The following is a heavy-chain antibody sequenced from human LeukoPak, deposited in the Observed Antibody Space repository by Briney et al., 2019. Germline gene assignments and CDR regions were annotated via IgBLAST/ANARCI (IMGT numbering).Heavy chain of an antibody. D-gene: IGHD3-22*01. CDR1: GFTFSDYY. CDR2: ISSSSSYT. CDR3: AREGYDSSGYYCGY. Sequence: PGGSLRLSCAASGFTFSDYYMNWIRQAPGKGLEWVSYISSSSSYTNYADSVKGRFTISRDNAKNSLYLQMNSLRAEDTAVYYCAREGYDSSGYYCGYWGQVTLVTVSS. V-gene: IGHV3-11*06. J-gene: IGHJ4*02.